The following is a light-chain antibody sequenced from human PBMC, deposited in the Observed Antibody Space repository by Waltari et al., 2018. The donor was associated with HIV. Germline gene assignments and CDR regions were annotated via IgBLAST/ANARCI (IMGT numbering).Light chain of an antibody. V-gene: IGLV2-23*02. CDR1: SSDVGSHNL. CDR3: CSLAGSHTWV. Sequence: QSALTQPASVSGSPGQSITISCAATSSDVGSHNLVSWYQQLPGKAPKLMIYEVIKRPSGVSSRFSGSKSGNTPSLTIAGLQAEDEADYYGCSLAGSHTWVFGGGTKLTVL. J-gene: IGLJ3*02. CDR2: EVI.